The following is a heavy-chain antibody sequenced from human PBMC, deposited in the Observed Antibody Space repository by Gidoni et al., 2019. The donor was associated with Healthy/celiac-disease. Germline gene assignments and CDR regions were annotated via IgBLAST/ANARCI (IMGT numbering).Heavy chain of an antibody. CDR3: AREGGDRYYDFWSGSYYYYGMDV. D-gene: IGHD3-3*01. V-gene: IGHV3-7*01. CDR1: GFTLRSYW. CDR2: IKQDGSEK. Sequence: EVQLVESGGGLVQPGGSLRLSCAASGFTLRSYWMSWVRRAPGKGLEGVANIKQDGSEKYYVDSVKGRFTISRDNAKNSLYLQMNSLRAEDTAVYYCAREGGDRYYDFWSGSYYYYGMDVWGQGTTVTVSS. J-gene: IGHJ6*02.